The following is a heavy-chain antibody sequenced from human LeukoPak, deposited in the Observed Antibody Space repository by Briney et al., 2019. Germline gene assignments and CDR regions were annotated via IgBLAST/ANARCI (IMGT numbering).Heavy chain of an antibody. CDR1: GFTLSSYW. CDR2: IKQDGSEK. V-gene: IGHV3-7*01. D-gene: IGHD2-2*01. J-gene: IGHJ5*02. CDR3: AREDDVRVPADRGEWFDP. Sequence: PGGSLRLSCAASGFTLSSYWMSWVRQAPRKGLEWVANIKQDGSEKNYVDSVKGRFTISRDNAKNSLYLQMNSLRAEDTAVYYCAREDDVRVPADRGEWFDPWGQGTLVTVSS.